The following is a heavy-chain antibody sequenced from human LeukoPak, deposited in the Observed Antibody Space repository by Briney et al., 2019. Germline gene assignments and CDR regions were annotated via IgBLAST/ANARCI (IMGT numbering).Heavy chain of an antibody. Sequence: GGSLRFSCAATGFTFSSYSMNWVRQAPGKGLEWVSSISSSSSYIYYADSVKGRFTISRDNAKNSLYLQMNSLRAEDTAVYYCARDCGGDCDSGDYWGQGTLVTVSS. CDR1: GFTFSSYS. V-gene: IGHV3-21*01. CDR3: ARDCGGDCDSGDY. J-gene: IGHJ4*02. CDR2: ISSSSSYI. D-gene: IGHD2-21*02.